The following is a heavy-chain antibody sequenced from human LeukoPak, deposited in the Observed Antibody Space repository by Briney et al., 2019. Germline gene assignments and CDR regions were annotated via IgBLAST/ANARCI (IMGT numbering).Heavy chain of an antibody. V-gene: IGHV3-23*01. J-gene: IGHJ4*02. CDR2: ISGSGDST. CDR1: AFTFSNFG. D-gene: IGHD4-17*01. CDR3: AHDYGDYPYSFDY. Sequence: PGGTLTLSCAASAFTFSNFGMSWVRQAPGKGLEWVSAISGSGDSTYYADSVKGRFTISRDNSKNTLYLQMNSLRAEDMAVYYCAHDYGDYPYSFDYWGQGTLVTVSS.